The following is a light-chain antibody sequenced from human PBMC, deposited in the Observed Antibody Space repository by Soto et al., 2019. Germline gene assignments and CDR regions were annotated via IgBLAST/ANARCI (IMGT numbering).Light chain of an antibody. V-gene: IGKV1-5*01. CDR3: QEYDSYSYA. Sequence: DLQMTQSPSTLSASVGDRVTITCRASESVGMWLAWYQQKPGKAPKLLMYDGTTLESGVPSRFSGRSSDTEFTLTISGLQPDDFATYYCQEYDSYSYAFGQGTKVDIK. J-gene: IGKJ2*01. CDR1: ESVGMW. CDR2: DGT.